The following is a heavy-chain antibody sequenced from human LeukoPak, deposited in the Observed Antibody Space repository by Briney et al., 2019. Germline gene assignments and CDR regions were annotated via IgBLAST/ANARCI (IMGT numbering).Heavy chain of an antibody. J-gene: IGHJ4*02. D-gene: IGHD3-16*01. CDR2: ISGSGDTT. CDR1: RFTFSSYT. Sequence: GGSLRLSCAASRFTFSSYTMSWVRQAPGKGLEWVSAISGSGDTTYYADSVKGRFTISRDNSKNTLYLQMNSLRVEDTAVYYCVCLGLGGLSLDWGQGTLVTVSS. CDR3: VCLGLGGLSLD. V-gene: IGHV3-23*01.